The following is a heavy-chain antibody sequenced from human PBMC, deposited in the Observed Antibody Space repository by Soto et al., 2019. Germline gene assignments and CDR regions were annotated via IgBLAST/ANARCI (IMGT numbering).Heavy chain of an antibody. CDR3: AADRDCTGTSCYPHAFDS. Sequence: SVKVSCKASGFSFTRSAVQWVRQARGQRLEWIGWIVVGGSNTNFAQKFQERVTVTRXXXXSXXXMXLXXLRXEDTAVYYCAADRDCTGTSCYPHAFDSWG. V-gene: IGHV1-58*01. CDR2: IVVGGSNT. CDR1: GFSFTRSA. D-gene: IGHD2-2*01. J-gene: IGHJ3*02.